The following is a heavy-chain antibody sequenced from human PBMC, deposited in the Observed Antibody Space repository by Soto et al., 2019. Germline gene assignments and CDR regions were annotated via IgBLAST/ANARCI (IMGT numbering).Heavy chain of an antibody. J-gene: IGHJ4*02. V-gene: IGHV3-23*01. CDR3: AKLGGKYASGSSRYFHF. D-gene: IGHD6-19*01. Sequence: VQLLESGGGLVQPGGSLRLSCVASGFTFRNYGMSWVRQAPGKGLEWVATIRGAGEITFHADSVVGRLTISRDNSNGTLFLQMNSLRAEDTAVYYCAKLGGKYASGSSRYFHFWGQGTLVTVSS. CDR1: GFTFRNYG. CDR2: IRGAGEIT.